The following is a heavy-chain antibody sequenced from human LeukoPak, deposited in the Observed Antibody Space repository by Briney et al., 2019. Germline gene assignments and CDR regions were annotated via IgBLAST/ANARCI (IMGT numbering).Heavy chain of an antibody. V-gene: IGHV1-2*02. Sequence: ASVRVSCKASGYTFTGYYMHWVRQAPGQGLEWMGWINPNSGGTNYAQKFQGRVTMTRDTSISTAYMELSRLRSDDTAVYYCARDGGSWVRGDFGYWGQGTLVTVSS. J-gene: IGHJ4*02. CDR1: GYTFTGYY. CDR2: INPNSGGT. D-gene: IGHD3-10*01. CDR3: ARDGGSWVRGDFGY.